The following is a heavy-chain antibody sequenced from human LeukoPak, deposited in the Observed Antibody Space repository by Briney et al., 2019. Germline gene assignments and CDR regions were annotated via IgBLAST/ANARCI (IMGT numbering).Heavy chain of an antibody. V-gene: IGHV3-48*03. D-gene: IGHD4/OR15-4a*01. Sequence: GGSLRLSCAASGFTFRHSAMNWVRQAPGKGLEWVSHISTTGTTVYYADAVKGRFTISRDNAKNSLYLQMNSLRAEDTAVYYCARGLTMGHFGGQGTLVTVSS. J-gene: IGHJ4*02. CDR3: ARGLTMGHF. CDR1: GFTFRHSA. CDR2: ISTTGTTV.